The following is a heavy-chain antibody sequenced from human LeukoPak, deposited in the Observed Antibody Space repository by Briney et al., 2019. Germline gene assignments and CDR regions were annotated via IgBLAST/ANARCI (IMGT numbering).Heavy chain of an antibody. V-gene: IGHV4-59*01. D-gene: IGHD2-2*01. CDR1: GGSISSYY. CDR2: IYYSGST. J-gene: IGHJ5*02. Sequence: SETLSLTCTVSGGSISSYYWSWIRQPPGKGLEWIGYIYYSGSTNYNPSLKSRVTISVDTSKNQFSLKLSSVTAADTAVYYCARGDIVVVPAATPDWFDPWGQGTLVTVSS. CDR3: ARGDIVVVPAATPDWFDP.